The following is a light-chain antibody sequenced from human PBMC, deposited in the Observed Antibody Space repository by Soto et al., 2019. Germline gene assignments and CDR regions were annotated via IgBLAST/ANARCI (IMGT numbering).Light chain of an antibody. CDR2: WAS. CDR3: QQYYSSPWT. Sequence: DIVLTQSPDSLAVSLGERATINCKSSQSVLFSSNNKNYLAWYQQKPGQPPKLLIYWASTRESGVPDRFGGSGSGTEFTLTISSLQAEDVAVYYCQQYYSSPWTSGQGTKVDIK. V-gene: IGKV4-1*01. J-gene: IGKJ1*01. CDR1: QSVLFSSNNKNY.